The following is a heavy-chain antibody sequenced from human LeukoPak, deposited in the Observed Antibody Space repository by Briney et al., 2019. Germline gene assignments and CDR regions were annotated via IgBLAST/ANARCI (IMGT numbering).Heavy chain of an antibody. D-gene: IGHD5-18*01. V-gene: IGHV3-30*18. Sequence: GGSLRLSCAASGFTFSSYGMHWVRQAPGKGLEWVAVISYHGSDKYFADSVKGRFTISRDNSKNTLYLQLNSLRAEDTAVYYCAKAARVDTAMLGAFDIWGQGTMVTVSS. CDR2: ISYHGSDK. J-gene: IGHJ3*02. CDR1: GFTFSSYG. CDR3: AKAARVDTAMLGAFDI.